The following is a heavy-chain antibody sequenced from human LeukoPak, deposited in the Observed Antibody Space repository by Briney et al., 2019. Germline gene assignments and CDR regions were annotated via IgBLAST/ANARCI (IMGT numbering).Heavy chain of an antibody. D-gene: IGHD3-10*01. CDR1: GYTFTGYY. Sequence: WASVKVSCKASGYTFTGYYLHWVRQAPGQGLEWMGWISAYNGNTNYAQKLHGRVTMTTDTSTSTAYMELRSLRSDDTTVYYCARGGTMVRVSFLGYWGQGTLVTVSS. J-gene: IGHJ4*02. CDR2: ISAYNGNT. CDR3: ARGGTMVRVSFLGY. V-gene: IGHV1-18*04.